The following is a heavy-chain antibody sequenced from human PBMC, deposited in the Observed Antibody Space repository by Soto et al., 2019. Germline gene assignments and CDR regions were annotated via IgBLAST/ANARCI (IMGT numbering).Heavy chain of an antibody. J-gene: IGHJ5*02. CDR1: GGSISSYY. CDR2: IYYSGST. Sequence: SETLSLTCTVSGGSISSYYWSWMRQPPGKGLEWIGYIYYSGSTNYNPSLKSRVTISVDTSKNQFSLKLSSVTAADTAVYYCARRMDYYGSGSYSNWFDPWGQGTLVTVSS. V-gene: IGHV4-59*01. D-gene: IGHD3-10*01. CDR3: ARRMDYYGSGSYSNWFDP.